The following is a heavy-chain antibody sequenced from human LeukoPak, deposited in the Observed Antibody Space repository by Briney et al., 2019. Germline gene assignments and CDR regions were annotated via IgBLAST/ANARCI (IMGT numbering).Heavy chain of an antibody. V-gene: IGHV1-3*01. CDR3: ARESVAVARENWSDP. J-gene: IGHJ5*02. CDR1: RYTFTSYA. CDR2: INAGNGNT. Sequence: ASVKVSCKASRYTFTSYAMHWVRQAPGQRVGWMGWINAGNGNTKYSQKFQGRVTITRDTSASTAYMELSSLRSEDTAVYYCARESVAVARENWSDPWGQGTLVTVSS. D-gene: IGHD6-19*01.